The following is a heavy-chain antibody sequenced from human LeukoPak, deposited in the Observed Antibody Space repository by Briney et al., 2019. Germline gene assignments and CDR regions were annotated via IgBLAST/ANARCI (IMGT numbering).Heavy chain of an antibody. V-gene: IGHV3-7*03. D-gene: IGHD1-26*01. J-gene: IGHJ4*02. Sequence: GGSLRLSCEGSGFTFSSYWMSWVRQAPGKGLEWVANIKQDGSEKYYVDSVKGRFTISRDNAKNSLYLQMNSLRVEDTALYYCAKDMDNSGSSIDYWGQGTLVTVSS. CDR3: AKDMDNSGSSIDY. CDR1: GFTFSSYW. CDR2: IKQDGSEK.